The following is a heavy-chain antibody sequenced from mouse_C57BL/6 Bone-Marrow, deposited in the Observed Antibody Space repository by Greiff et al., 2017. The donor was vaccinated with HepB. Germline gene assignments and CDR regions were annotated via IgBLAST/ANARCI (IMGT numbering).Heavy chain of an antibody. CDR2: IDPENGGT. D-gene: IGHD2-2*01. CDR3: TTGLRRGRTWFAY. J-gene: IGHJ3*01. V-gene: IGHV14-4*01. Sequence: VQLQQSGAELVRPGASVKLSCTASGFNIKDDYMHWVKQRPEQGLEWIGWIDPENGGTEYASKFQGKATITADTSSNTAYLQLSSLTSEDTAVYYCTTGLRRGRTWFAYWGQGTLVTVSA. CDR1: GFNIKDDY.